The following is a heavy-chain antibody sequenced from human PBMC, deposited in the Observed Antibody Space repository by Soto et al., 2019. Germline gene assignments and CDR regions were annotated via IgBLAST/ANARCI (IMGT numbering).Heavy chain of an antibody. CDR3: ARDGIGGTVFRGFCDY. D-gene: IGHD1-7*01. J-gene: IGHJ4*02. Sequence: QKYLVESGGGVVQPGGSLRLSCVASGSIFSGYGMHWVRQAPGKGLEGVAVIWYDGSNKYYADSVKGRFNISRDNSKNMRYLQMDSLRAEDTAVYYCARDGIGGTVFRGFCDYWGQGTLVTVSS. CDR1: GSIFSGYG. V-gene: IGHV3-33*01. CDR2: IWYDGSNK.